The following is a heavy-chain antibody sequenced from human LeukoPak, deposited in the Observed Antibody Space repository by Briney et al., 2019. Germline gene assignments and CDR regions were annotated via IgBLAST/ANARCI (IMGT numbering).Heavy chain of an antibody. V-gene: IGHV3-15*01. Sequence: IPGGSLRLSCAASGFTFSNAWMSWVRQAPGKGLEWVGRIKSKTDGGTTDYAAPVKGRFTISRDDSKNTLYLQMSSLKTEDTAVYYCTTDFLEAAAAGTNYWGQGTLVTVSS. J-gene: IGHJ4*02. CDR1: GFTFSNAW. D-gene: IGHD6-13*01. CDR2: IKSKTDGGTT. CDR3: TTDFLEAAAAGTNY.